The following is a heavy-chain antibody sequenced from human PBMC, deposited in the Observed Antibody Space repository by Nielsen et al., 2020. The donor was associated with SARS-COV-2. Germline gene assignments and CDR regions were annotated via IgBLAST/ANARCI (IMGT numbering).Heavy chain of an antibody. Sequence: GESLKISCAASGFTLSCCWMHWVRRAPGKGLVWVSSINPDGRITTYADSVGGRFTISRDNAKNTLYLQMDRLRPEDTAVYYCARDRWSSGRDDLQYWGLGTLVTVSS. CDR3: ARDRWSSGRDDLQY. V-gene: IGHV3-74*01. CDR2: INPDGRIT. J-gene: IGHJ4*02. D-gene: IGHD6-19*01. CDR1: GFTLSCCW.